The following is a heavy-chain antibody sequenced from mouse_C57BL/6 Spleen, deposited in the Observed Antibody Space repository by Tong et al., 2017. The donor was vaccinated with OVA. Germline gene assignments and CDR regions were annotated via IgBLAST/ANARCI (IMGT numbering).Heavy chain of an antibody. J-gene: IGHJ3*01. CDR1: GFTFSSYA. CDR3: ARRTAY. V-gene: IGHV5-9-3*01. Sequence: EVQLQESGGGLVKPGGSLKLSCAASGFTFSSYAMSWVRQTPEKRLEWVATISSGGSYTYYPDSVKGRFTISRDNAKNTLYRQMSRLRSEDTAMYYCARRTAYWGQGTLVTVSA. CDR2: ISSGGSYT.